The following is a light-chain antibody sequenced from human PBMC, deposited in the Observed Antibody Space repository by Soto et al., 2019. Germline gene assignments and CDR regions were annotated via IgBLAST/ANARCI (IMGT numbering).Light chain of an antibody. V-gene: IGLV2-14*01. J-gene: IGLJ1*01. CDR2: HVS. CDR3: ASYTTSSTFV. Sequence: QSVLAQPASVSGSPGQSITISCTGTSSNVGHYNYLSWYQQNQGKAPKLIIYHVSSRPSGVSNRFSASKSGNTASLTISGLQAEDEADYYCASYTTSSTFVFGTGTKVTGL. CDR1: SSNVGHYNY.